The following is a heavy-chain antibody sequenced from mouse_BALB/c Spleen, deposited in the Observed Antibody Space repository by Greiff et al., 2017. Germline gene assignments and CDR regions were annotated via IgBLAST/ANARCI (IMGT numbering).Heavy chain of an antibody. D-gene: IGHD2-2*01. V-gene: IGHV5-6*01. CDR3: ARQSVGYDFWFAY. J-gene: IGHJ3*01. Sequence: EVHLVESGGDLVKPGGSLKLSCAASGFTFSSYGMSWVRQTPDKRLEWVATISSGGSYTYYPDSVKGRFTISRDNAKNTLYLQMSSLKSEDTAMYYCARQSVGYDFWFAYWGQGTLVTVSA. CDR2: ISSGGSYT. CDR1: GFTFSSYG.